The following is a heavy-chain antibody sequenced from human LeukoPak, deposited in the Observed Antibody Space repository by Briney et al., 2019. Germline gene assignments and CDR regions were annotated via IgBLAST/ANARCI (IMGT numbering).Heavy chain of an antibody. Sequence: PSETLSLTCTVSGGSISSSIYYWGWIRQPPGKGLEWIGSIYYSGSTYYNPSLKSRVTISVDTSKNQFSLKLSSVTAADTAVYYCARQLGYCSSTSCYADKVDYWGQGTLVTVSS. CDR3: ARQLGYCSSTSCYADKVDY. CDR2: IYYSGST. V-gene: IGHV4-39*01. J-gene: IGHJ4*02. CDR1: GGSISSSIYY. D-gene: IGHD2-2*01.